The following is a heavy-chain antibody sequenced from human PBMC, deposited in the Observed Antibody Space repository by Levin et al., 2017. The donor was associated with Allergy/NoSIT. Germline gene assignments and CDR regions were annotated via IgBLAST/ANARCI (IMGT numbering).Heavy chain of an antibody. J-gene: IGHJ6*03. CDR3: AKGGLPRYYYYYMDV. Sequence: QSGGSLRLSCAASGFTFSSYGMHWVRQAPGKGLEWVAVISYDGSNKYYADSVKGRFTISRDNSKNTLYLQMNSLRAEDTAVYYCAKGGLPRYYYYYMDVWGKGTTVTVSS. CDR1: GFTFSSYG. CDR2: ISYDGSNK. V-gene: IGHV3-30*18.